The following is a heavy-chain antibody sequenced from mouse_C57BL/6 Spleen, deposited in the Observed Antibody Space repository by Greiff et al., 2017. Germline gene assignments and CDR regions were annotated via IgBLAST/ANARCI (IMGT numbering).Heavy chain of an antibody. CDR3: ARQGTTGWYFDV. CDR2: INYDGSST. J-gene: IGHJ1*03. D-gene: IGHD1-1*01. CDR1: GFTFSDYY. V-gene: IGHV5-16*01. Sequence: DVKLVESEGGLVQPGSSMKLSCTASGFTFSDYYMAWVRQVPEKGLEWVANINYDGSSTYYLDSLKSRFIISRDNAKNILYLQMSSLKSEDTATYYCARQGTTGWYFDVWGTGTTVTVSS.